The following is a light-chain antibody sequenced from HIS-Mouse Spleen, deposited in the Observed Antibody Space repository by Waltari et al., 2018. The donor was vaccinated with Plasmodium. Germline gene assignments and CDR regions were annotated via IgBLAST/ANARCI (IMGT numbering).Light chain of an antibody. CDR3: QQYNNWSFT. CDR2: GAS. CDR1: PSVGSN. V-gene: IGKV3-15*01. J-gene: IGKJ3*01. Sequence: VVITHSLAPLPESTGDRAARSCRPSPSVGSNLAWYHQKPGQAPRLLIYGASTRATGIPARFSGSGSGTEFTLTISSLQSEDFAVYYCQQYNNWSFTFGPGTKVDIK.